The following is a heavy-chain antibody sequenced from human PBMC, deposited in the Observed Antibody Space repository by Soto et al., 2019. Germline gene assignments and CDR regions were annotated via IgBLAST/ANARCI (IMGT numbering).Heavy chain of an antibody. Sequence: SETLSLTCTVSGGFVTNISYYWGWIRQSPRKGLQWLGSVDYRGRSYSESSVKSRVTISVDTCKNRCSLSINSVTASDTAGYFCVSQRTTVPTQAYFGYGRRGGLVTVSS. J-gene: IGHJ4*02. V-gene: IGHV4-39*01. CDR2: VDYRGRS. D-gene: IGHD4-17*01. CDR3: VSQRTTVPTQAYFGY. CDR1: GGFVTNISYY.